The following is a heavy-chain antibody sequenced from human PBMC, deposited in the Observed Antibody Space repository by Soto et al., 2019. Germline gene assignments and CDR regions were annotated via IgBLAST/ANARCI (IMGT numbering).Heavy chain of an antibody. CDR3: GRLSHSSGYDMPYFQY. D-gene: IGHD3-22*01. Sequence: SVKVSCKASGGTFSSYTISWVRQAPGQGLEWMGRIIPILDIANYAQKFQGRVTITADKSTSTAYMELSSLRSEDTALYYCGRLSHSSGYDMPYFQYWGHGTLVTVSS. V-gene: IGHV1-69*02. J-gene: IGHJ1*01. CDR1: GGTFSSYT. CDR2: IIPILDIA.